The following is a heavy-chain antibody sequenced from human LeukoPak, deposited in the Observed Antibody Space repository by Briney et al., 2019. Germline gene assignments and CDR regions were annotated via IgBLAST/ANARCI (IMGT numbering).Heavy chain of an antibody. D-gene: IGHD3-22*01. CDR3: AREGVVIGVDY. J-gene: IGHJ4*02. V-gene: IGHV3-30*03. CDR1: GFTFSSYG. Sequence: GGSLRLSCAASGFTFSSYGVHWVRQAPGKGLEWVAVISYDGSNKYYADSVKGRFTISRDNSKNTLYLQMNSLRAEDTAVYYCAREGVVIGVDYWGQGTLVTVSS. CDR2: ISYDGSNK.